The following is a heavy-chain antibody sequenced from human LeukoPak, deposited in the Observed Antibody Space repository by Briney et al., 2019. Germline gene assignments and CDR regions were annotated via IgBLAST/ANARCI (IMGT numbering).Heavy chain of an antibody. CDR1: GFTFSSYA. CDR3: AKKVGLVSAPLYYFDL. J-gene: IGHJ4*02. D-gene: IGHD6-6*01. Sequence: GGSLRLSCAASGFTFSSYAMSWVRQAPGKGLEWVSATSGPGGSRDYADSVKGRFTISRDNSKNTLYLQMNSLRAEDTTIYYCAKKVGLVSAPLYYFDLWGQGTLVTVSS. CDR2: TSGPGGSR. V-gene: IGHV3-23*01.